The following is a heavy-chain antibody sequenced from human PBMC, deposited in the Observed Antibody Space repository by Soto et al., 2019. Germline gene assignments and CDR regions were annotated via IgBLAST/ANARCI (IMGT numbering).Heavy chain of an antibody. D-gene: IGHD3-16*02. J-gene: IGHJ4*01. CDR3: ARGMITFGGVIVTGGYYFDY. Sequence: GGSLRLSCSASGFTFSSYAMHWVRQAPGKGLEYVSAISSNGGSTYYADSVKGRFTISRDNAKNSLYLQMNSLRAEDTAVYYCARGMITFGGVIVTGGYYFDYWGHGTLVTVSS. V-gene: IGHV3-64*04. CDR1: GFTFSSYA. CDR2: ISSNGGST.